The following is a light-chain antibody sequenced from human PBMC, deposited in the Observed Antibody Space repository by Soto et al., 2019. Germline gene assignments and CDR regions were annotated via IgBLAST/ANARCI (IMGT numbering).Light chain of an antibody. CDR2: GTS. CDR1: QSVSSSY. V-gene: IGKV3-20*01. J-gene: IGKJ1*01. Sequence: EIVLTQSPGTLSLSPGERATLSCRASQSVSSSYLAWYQQKPGQAPRLLIYGTSSRATGIPDRFSGSGSGTDFPLTISRLEPEDFAVYYCQQSASLWTFGQGTKVEIK. CDR3: QQSASLWT.